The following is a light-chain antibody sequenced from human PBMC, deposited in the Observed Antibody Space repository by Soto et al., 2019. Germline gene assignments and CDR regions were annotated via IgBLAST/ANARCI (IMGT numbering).Light chain of an antibody. Sequence: QSVLTQPPSVSGTPGQRVIISCSGVTSNIGTNYVYWFQHLPGTAPKLLIYRNDQRPSGVPERFSGSKSGTSASLAISGLRPEDEAHYYCAGWDETLSGVFGGGTKVTVL. CDR2: RND. V-gene: IGLV1-47*01. CDR1: TSNIGTNY. J-gene: IGLJ3*02. CDR3: AGWDETLSGV.